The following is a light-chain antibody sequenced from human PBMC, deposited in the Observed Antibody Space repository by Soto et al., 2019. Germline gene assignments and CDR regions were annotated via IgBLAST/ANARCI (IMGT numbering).Light chain of an antibody. J-gene: IGKJ5*01. CDR2: KAS. CDR3: QQYNSYSIT. V-gene: IGKV1-5*03. CDR1: QNINSW. Sequence: DIQITQPSSTLHESVGDRVTITCRASQNINSWLAWYQQKPGKAPNLLIYKASSLESGVPSRFSGSGSGTEFTLTISSLQPDDFATYYCQQYNSYSITFGQGTRLE.